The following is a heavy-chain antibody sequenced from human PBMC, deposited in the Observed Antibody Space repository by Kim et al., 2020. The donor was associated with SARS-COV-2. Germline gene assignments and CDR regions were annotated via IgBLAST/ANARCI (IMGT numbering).Heavy chain of an antibody. Sequence: SETLSLTCTVSGGSVSSAGFFWTWVWQPPGRGLEWIGYIHYRGTTNYNPSLRSRVTISLDTSKNQFSLKLNTVTAADSAVFYCARGFWSGYSLDWLDPWGQGILVTVSS. CDR2: IHYRGTT. CDR3: ARGFWSGYSLDWLDP. D-gene: IGHD3-3*01. CDR1: GGSVSSAGFF. J-gene: IGHJ5*02. V-gene: IGHV4-61*08.